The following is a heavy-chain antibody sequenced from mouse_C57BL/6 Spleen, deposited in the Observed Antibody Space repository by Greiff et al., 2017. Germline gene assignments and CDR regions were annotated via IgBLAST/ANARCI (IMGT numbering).Heavy chain of an antibody. J-gene: IGHJ2*01. CDR3: ARRGGYHYYFDY. D-gene: IGHD2-2*01. CDR2: IDPSDSYT. Sequence: VQLQQPGAELVKPGASVKLSCKASGYTFTSYWMQWVKQRPGQGLEWIGEIDPSDSYTNYNQKFKGKATLTVDTSSSTAYMQLSSLTSEDSAVYYCARRGGYHYYFDYWGQGTTLTVSS. V-gene: IGHV1-50*01. CDR1: GYTFTSYW.